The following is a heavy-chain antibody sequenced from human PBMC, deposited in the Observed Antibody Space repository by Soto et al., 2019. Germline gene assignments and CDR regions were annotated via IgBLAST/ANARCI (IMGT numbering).Heavy chain of an antibody. D-gene: IGHD3-10*01. CDR3: AAPRDEYGSGVSWFTYGMDI. J-gene: IGHJ6*02. CDR1: GFTFSDFA. Sequence: GGSLRLSCLASGFTFSDFAMTWVRHVPGRGLEWVASLDGAGGSTYYAEPVRGRFSISRDNSQNTLFLQMKRLTVDDTAIYYCAAPRDEYGSGVSWFTYGMDIWGQGTTVTVSS. V-gene: IGHV3-23*01. CDR2: LDGAGGST.